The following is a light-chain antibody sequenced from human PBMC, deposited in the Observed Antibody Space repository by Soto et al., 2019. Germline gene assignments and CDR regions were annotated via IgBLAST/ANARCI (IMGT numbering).Light chain of an antibody. CDR2: RNN. CDR3: AAWDDIVNGFV. V-gene: IGLV1-47*01. Sequence: QAVVTQPPSASGTPGQRVTISCSGSSSNVGTNNVHWYQQLPGTAPKLLIYRNNQRPSGVPDRFSGSKSGTSASLAISGLRSEDEASYYCAAWDDIVNGFVFGTGTKLTVL. CDR1: SSNVGTNN. J-gene: IGLJ1*01.